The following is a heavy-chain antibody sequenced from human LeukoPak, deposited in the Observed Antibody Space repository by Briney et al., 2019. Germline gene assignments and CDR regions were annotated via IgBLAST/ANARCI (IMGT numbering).Heavy chain of an antibody. CDR2: IYSGGST. Sequence: GGSLRLSCAASGFTVSSNYMSWVRQAPGKGLEWVSVIYSGGSTYYADSVKGRLTISRDNSKNTLYLQMNSLRAEDTAVYYCARGPRDAYGGNSGHLDYWGQGTLVTVSS. V-gene: IGHV3-66*01. J-gene: IGHJ4*02. CDR1: GFTVSSNY. CDR3: ARGPRDAYGGNSGHLDY. D-gene: IGHD4-23*01.